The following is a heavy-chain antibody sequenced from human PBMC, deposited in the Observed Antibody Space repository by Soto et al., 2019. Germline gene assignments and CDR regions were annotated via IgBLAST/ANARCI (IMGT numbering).Heavy chain of an antibody. J-gene: IGHJ6*02. D-gene: IGHD5-18*01. V-gene: IGHV1-69*12. Sequence: QVQLVQSGAEVKKPGSSVKVSCKASGGTFSSYAISWVRQAPGQGLEWMGGIIPIFGTANYAQKSQGRVTITADGSTGSVSMELGSRMSADTAVYYCGRDDVDTAMTYGMDVWGHGTTVTVS. CDR1: GGTFSSYA. CDR3: GRDDVDTAMTYGMDV. CDR2: IIPIFGTA.